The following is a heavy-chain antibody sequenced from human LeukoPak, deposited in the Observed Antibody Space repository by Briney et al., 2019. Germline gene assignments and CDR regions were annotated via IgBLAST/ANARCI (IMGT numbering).Heavy chain of an antibody. CDR3: AGGRLVATSKAVAIDY. Sequence: PGGSLRLSCAASGFTFSSFAMHWVRQAPGKGLVWVSRINERGSSTSYADSAKGRFTISRDNAKNTLYLQMNNLRADDTAVYYCAGGRLVATSKAVAIDYWGQGTLVTVSS. D-gene: IGHD5-12*01. J-gene: IGHJ4*02. CDR1: GFTFSSFA. CDR2: INERGSST. V-gene: IGHV3-74*01.